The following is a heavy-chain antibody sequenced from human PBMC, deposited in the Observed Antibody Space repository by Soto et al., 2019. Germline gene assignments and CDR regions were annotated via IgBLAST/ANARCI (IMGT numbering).Heavy chain of an antibody. CDR2: ISYDGSNK. CDR3: AKDVPLGH. J-gene: IGHJ4*02. CDR1: GFTFSSYG. V-gene: IGHV3-30*18. Sequence: VQLLESGGDLIQPGGSLRLSCVASGFTFSSYGMHWVRQAPGKGLEWVAVISYDGSNKYYADSVKGRFTISRDNSKNTLYLQMNSLRAEDTAVYYCAKDVPLGHWGQGTLVTVSS. D-gene: IGHD3-16*01.